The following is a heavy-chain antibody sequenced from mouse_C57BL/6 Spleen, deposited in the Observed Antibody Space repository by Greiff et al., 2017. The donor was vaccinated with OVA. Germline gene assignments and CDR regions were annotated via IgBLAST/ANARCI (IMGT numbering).Heavy chain of an antibody. D-gene: IGHD1-1*01. V-gene: IGHV1-64*01. J-gene: IGHJ3*01. CDR3: ARVVYYPLAY. Sequence: QVQLQQPGAELVKPGASVKLSCKASGYTFTSYWMHWVKQRPGQGLEWIGMIHPNSGSTNYNEKFKSKATLTVDKSSSTAYMQLSSLTSEDSAVYYCARVVYYPLAYWGQGTLVTVSA. CDR1: GYTFTSYW. CDR2: IHPNSGST.